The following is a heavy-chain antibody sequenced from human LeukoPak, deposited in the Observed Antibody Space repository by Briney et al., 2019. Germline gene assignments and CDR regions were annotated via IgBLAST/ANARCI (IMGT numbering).Heavy chain of an antibody. CDR2: ISSSSTYT. CDR1: GFTFSSYP. CDR3: AREAAFGM. Sequence: GGSLRLSCAASGFTFSSYPMNWVRQAPGKGLEWVSSISSSSTYTFYADSVKGRFTISRDNAKNSLYLQMNSLRAEDTAVYYCAREAAFGMWGQGTMVTVSS. V-gene: IGHV3-21*06. J-gene: IGHJ3*02.